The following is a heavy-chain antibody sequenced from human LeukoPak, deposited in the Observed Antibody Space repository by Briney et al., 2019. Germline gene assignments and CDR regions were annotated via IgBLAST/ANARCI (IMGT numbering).Heavy chain of an antibody. D-gene: IGHD1-26*01. CDR1: GFTFSSIG. Sequence: PGGSLRLSCAASGFTFSSIGMHWVRQAPGMGLEGWAVIWYDGSNKYYADSVKGRFTISRDNSKNTLYLQMNSLRAEDTAVYYCAREKVGATGNGMDVWGQGTTVTVSS. CDR2: IWYDGSNK. CDR3: AREKVGATGNGMDV. V-gene: IGHV3-33*01. J-gene: IGHJ6*02.